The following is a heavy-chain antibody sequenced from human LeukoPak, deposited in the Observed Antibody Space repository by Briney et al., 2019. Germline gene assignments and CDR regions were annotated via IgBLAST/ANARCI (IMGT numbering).Heavy chain of an antibody. D-gene: IGHD6-19*01. CDR1: GYTFSSYD. Sequence: GASVKLSCKASGYTFSSYDINWVRQATGQGLEWMGWRNPNSGNTGYAQKFQGRLNMTRNTSISTAYMELSSLRSEDTAVYYCARRVGSGWPVQHWGQGTLVTVSS. CDR2: RNPNSGNT. J-gene: IGHJ1*01. V-gene: IGHV1-8*01. CDR3: ARRVGSGWPVQH.